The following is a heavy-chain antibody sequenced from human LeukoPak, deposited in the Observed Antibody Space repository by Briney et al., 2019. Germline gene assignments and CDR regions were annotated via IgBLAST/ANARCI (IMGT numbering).Heavy chain of an antibody. V-gene: IGHV4-4*02. CDR1: GDSITNSYW. D-gene: IGHD2-21*02. J-gene: IGHJ4*02. CDR2: IYYSGNT. CDR3: ARAGGRYFHFDS. Sequence: PSETLSLTCAVSGDSITNSYWWTWVRQSPGKGLEWVGEIYYSGNTNYNPSLKSRVTMSVDKSKNQFSLKLSSVTAADTAFYYCARAGGRYFHFDSWGQGTLVTVSS.